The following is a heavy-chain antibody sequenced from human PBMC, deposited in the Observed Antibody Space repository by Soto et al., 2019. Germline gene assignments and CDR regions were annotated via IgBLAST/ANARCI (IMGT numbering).Heavy chain of an antibody. V-gene: IGHV6-1*01. CDR2: TYYRSKWYN. D-gene: IGHD4-17*01. J-gene: IGHJ3*02. CDR1: GDSFSNNSAA. CDR3: ARERYGDYGRGTFDI. Sequence: SQTLSLTCAISGDSFSNNSAAWNWIRQSPSRGLEWLGRTYYRSKWYNDYAVSVKSRIIINPDTSKNQFSLQLNSVTPEDTAVYYCARERYGDYGRGTFDIWGQGTMVTVSS.